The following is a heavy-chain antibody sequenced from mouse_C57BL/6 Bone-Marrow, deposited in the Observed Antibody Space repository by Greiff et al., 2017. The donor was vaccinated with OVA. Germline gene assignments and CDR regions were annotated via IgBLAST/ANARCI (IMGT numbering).Heavy chain of an antibody. V-gene: IGHV5-2*01. Sequence: DVMLVESGGGLVQPGESLKLSCESNEYEFPSHDMSWVRKTPEKRLELVAAINSDGGSTYYPATMERRFIISRDNTKKTLYLQMSSLRSEDTALYYCARQGGRGWYFDVWGTGTTVTVSS. D-gene: IGHD3-1*01. CDR2: INSDGGST. CDR3: ARQGGRGWYFDV. CDR1: EYEFPSHD. J-gene: IGHJ1*03.